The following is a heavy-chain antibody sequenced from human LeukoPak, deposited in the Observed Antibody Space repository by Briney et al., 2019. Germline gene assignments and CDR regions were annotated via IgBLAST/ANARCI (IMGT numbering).Heavy chain of an antibody. V-gene: IGHV4-39*01. J-gene: IGHJ5*02. CDR3: ARHPSGRMWLQQGGWFDP. Sequence: SETLSLTCAVSGVSISGSYYYWGWIRQPPGKGLEWIGNIYYSGSTYYNASLQSRVTISIDTSKNQFSLRLSSVTAADTAVYYCARHPSGRMWLQQGGWFDPWGQGTPVTVSS. D-gene: IGHD5-24*01. CDR2: IYYSGST. CDR1: GVSISGSYYY.